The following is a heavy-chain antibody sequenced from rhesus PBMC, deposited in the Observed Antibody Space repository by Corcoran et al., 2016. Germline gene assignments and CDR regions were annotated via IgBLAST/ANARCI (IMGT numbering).Heavy chain of an antibody. CDR2: IGGSSGST. D-gene: IGHD1-44*02. Sequence: QVQLQESGPGLVKPSETLSLTCAVSGYSISSGYGWSWIRQPPGKGLEWIGYIGGSSGSTNYNPSHKSRFTISNDTSKNQFYLKLSSVTAADTAVYYCAGRIVGATLDYWGQGVLVTVSS. CDR3: AGRIVGATLDY. V-gene: IGHV4-127*01. J-gene: IGHJ4*01. CDR1: GYSISSGYG.